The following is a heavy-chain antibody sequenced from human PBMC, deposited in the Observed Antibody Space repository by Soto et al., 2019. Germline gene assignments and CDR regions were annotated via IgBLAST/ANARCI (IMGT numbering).Heavy chain of an antibody. Sequence: LRLSCAASGFTFTDYALSWVRQAPGKGLEWVATISGIGGSTYLADSVKGRLSISRDNSKNTVSLLMNSLRAEDTAVYFCARGSSGYISSWYYFDYWGRGTLGTVSS. CDR2: ISGIGGST. CDR3: ARGSSGYISSWYYFDY. D-gene: IGHD6-13*01. CDR1: GFTFTDYA. J-gene: IGHJ4*02. V-gene: IGHV3-23*01.